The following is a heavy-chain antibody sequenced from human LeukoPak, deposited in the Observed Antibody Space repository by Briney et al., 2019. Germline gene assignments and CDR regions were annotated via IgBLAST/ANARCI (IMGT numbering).Heavy chain of an antibody. D-gene: IGHD1-26*01. CDR1: GFTFSSYG. J-gene: IGHJ4*02. Sequence: PGRSLRLSCAASGFTFSSYGMHWVRQAPGKGLEWVAVIWYDGSNKYYADSVKGRFTISRDNSKNTLYLQMNSLRAEDTAVYYCASGTVGATQCEDYWGQGTLVTVSS. V-gene: IGHV3-33*01. CDR2: IWYDGSNK. CDR3: ASGTVGATQCEDY.